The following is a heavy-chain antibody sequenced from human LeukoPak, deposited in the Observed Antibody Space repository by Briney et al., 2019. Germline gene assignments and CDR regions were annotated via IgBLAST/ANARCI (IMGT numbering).Heavy chain of an antibody. CDR1: GFTFRSYS. J-gene: IGHJ4*02. V-gene: IGHV3-21*04. Sequence: GGSLRLSCADSGFTFRSYSMNWVRQAPGQGLEWVSSISSTGSSIYYADSVKGRYTISRDNSKNTLYLQMNSLRAEDTAVYYCAKDLGSSGWYEFDYWGQGTLVTVSS. CDR3: AKDLGSSGWYEFDY. CDR2: ISSTGSSI. D-gene: IGHD6-19*01.